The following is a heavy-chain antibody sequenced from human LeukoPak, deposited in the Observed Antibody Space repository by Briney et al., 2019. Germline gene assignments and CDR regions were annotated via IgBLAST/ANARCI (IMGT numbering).Heavy chain of an antibody. V-gene: IGHV4-61*01. J-gene: IGHJ4*02. CDR2: IYYSGST. D-gene: IGHD5-12*01. CDR1: GGSFSSGTYY. CDR3: ARGWRLPNYFDY. Sequence: PSETLSLTCTVSGGSFSSGTYYWSWIRQHPGKGLEWIGYIYYSGSTNYNPSLKSRVTISVDTSKNQFSLKLSSVTAADTAVYYCARGWRLPNYFDYWGQGTLVTVSS.